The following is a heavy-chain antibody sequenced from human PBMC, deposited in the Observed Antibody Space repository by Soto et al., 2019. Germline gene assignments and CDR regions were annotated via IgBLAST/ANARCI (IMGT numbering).Heavy chain of an antibody. CDR1: GFTFSTYS. D-gene: IGHD1-26*01. Sequence: PGGSLRLSCAASGFTFSTYSMNWVRQAPGKGLEWVSYISSSSSTIFYTDSVKGRFTISRDNSKNTLYLQMNSLGAEDTAVYYCARDFVVGGPTINYYYGMDVWGQGTTVTV. J-gene: IGHJ6*02. CDR3: ARDFVVGGPTINYYYGMDV. V-gene: IGHV3-48*01. CDR2: ISSSSSTI.